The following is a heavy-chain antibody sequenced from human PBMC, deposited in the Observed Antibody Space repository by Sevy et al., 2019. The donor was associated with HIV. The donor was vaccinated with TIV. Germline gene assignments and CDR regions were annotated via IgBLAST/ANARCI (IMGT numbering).Heavy chain of an antibody. Sequence: SETLSLTCTVSGGSISSYYWSWIRQPPGKGLEWIGYIYYSGSTNYNPSLKSRFTISVDTSKNQFSLKLSSVTAADTAVYYCAGRGRYCSSTSCREGYYYYMDVWGKGTTVTVSS. J-gene: IGHJ6*03. V-gene: IGHV4-59*01. CDR2: IYYSGST. CDR1: GGSISSYY. CDR3: AGRGRYCSSTSCREGYYYYMDV. D-gene: IGHD2-2*01.